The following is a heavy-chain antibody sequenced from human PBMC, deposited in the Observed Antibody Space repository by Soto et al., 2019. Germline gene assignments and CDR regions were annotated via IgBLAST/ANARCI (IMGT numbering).Heavy chain of an antibody. Sequence: GSLGLSCAASGFTFSSYAMHWVRQAPGKGLEWVAVISYDGSNKYYADSVKGRFTISRDNSKNTLYLQMNSLRAEDTAVYYCARDLTYYDFWSGYHMAPYFYYGMDVWGQGTTVTVSS. D-gene: IGHD3-3*01. CDR3: ARDLTYYDFWSGYHMAPYFYYGMDV. V-gene: IGHV3-30-3*01. CDR1: GFTFSSYA. J-gene: IGHJ6*02. CDR2: ISYDGSNK.